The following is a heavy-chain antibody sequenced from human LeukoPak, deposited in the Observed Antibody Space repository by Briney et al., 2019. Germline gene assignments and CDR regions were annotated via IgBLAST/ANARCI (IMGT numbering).Heavy chain of an antibody. J-gene: IGHJ4*02. V-gene: IGHV3-53*01. CDR3: ARSRDGYNDY. D-gene: IGHD5-24*01. CDR2: IYSGGST. Sequence: GGSLRLSCAASGFTVSSNYMSWVRQAPGKGLEWVSVIYSGGSTYYADTVKGRFTISRDNSKNTLYLQMNSLRAEDTAVYYCARSRDGYNDYWGQGTLVTVSS. CDR1: GFTVSSNY.